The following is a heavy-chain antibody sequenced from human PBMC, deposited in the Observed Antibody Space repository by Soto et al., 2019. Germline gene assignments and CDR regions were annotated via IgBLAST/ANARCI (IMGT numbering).Heavy chain of an antibody. D-gene: IGHD3-22*01. Sequence: ASVKVSCKASGGTFSSYAISWVRQAPGQGLEWMGGIIPIFGTANYAQKFQGRVTITADESTSTAYMELSSLRSEDTAVYYCARALTYYYDSSGYYFPWGQGTLVTVPS. CDR1: GGTFSSYA. CDR2: IIPIFGTA. CDR3: ARALTYYYDSSGYYFP. J-gene: IGHJ5*02. V-gene: IGHV1-69*13.